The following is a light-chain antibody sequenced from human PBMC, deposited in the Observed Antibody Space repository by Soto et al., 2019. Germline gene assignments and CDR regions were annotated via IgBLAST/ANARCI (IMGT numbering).Light chain of an antibody. CDR1: QDISNY. V-gene: IGKV1-33*01. J-gene: IGKJ5*01. Sequence: DIQMTQSPSSLSASVGDRVTITCQASQDISNYLNWYQQKPGKAPKLLIYDASNLETGVPSRFSGSGSGTDFTFTISSVEPEDFAMYYCHQRNQFGQGTRLEIK. CDR3: HQRNQ. CDR2: DAS.